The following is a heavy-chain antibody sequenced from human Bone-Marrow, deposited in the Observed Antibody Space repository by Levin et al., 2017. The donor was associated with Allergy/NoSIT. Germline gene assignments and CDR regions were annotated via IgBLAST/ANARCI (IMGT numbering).Heavy chain of an antibody. CDR2: IKSKTDGGTA. CDR1: GIIFINTW. Sequence: GGSLRLSCATSGIIFINTWMYWVRQAPGKGPEWVGRIKSKTDGGTADYAAHVKGRFTISRDDSKKILYLQMNSLKTEDTALYYCTTYSYSYNDAYDYWGQGTLVTVSS. V-gene: IGHV3-15*01. D-gene: IGHD1-26*01. CDR3: TTYSYSYNDAYDY. J-gene: IGHJ4*02.